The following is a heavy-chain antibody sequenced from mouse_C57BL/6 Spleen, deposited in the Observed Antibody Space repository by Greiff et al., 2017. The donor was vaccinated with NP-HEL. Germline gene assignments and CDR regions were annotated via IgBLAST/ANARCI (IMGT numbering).Heavy chain of an antibody. V-gene: IGHV14-2*01. CDR1: GFNIKDYY. D-gene: IGHD1-1*01. J-gene: IGHJ1*03. CDR2: IDPEDGET. Sequence: VQLQQSGAELVKPGASVKLSCTASGFNIKDYYMHWVKQRTEQGLEWIGRIDPEDGETKYVPKFQGKATITADTSSNTAYLQLSSLTSEDTAVYYCANPGSSYWYFDVWGTGTTVTVSS. CDR3: ANPGSSYWYFDV.